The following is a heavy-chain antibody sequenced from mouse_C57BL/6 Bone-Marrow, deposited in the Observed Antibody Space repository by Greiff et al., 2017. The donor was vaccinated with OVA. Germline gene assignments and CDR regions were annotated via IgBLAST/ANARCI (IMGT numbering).Heavy chain of an antibody. CDR1: GFTFNTYA. CDR3: VRGDGYYVVHYYAMDY. D-gene: IGHD2-3*01. CDR2: IRSKSSNYAT. V-gene: IGHV10-3*01. Sequence: EVQLVESGGGLVQPKGSLKLSCAASGFTFNTYAMHWVRQAPGKGLEWVARIRSKSSNYATYYADSVKDRFTISRDDSQSMLYLQMNNLKTEDTAMYYCVRGDGYYVVHYYAMDYWGQGTSVTVSS. J-gene: IGHJ4*01.